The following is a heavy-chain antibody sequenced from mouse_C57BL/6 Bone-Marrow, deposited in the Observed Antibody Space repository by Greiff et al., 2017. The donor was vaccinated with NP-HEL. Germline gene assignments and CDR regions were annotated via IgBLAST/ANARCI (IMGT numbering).Heavy chain of an antibody. J-gene: IGHJ3*01. CDR2: IDPETGGT. V-gene: IGHV1-15*01. D-gene: IGHD1-1*01. CDR1: GYTFTDYE. CDR3: TSPYYYGSSTWFAY. Sequence: VKVVESGAELVRPGASVTLSCKASGYTFTDYEMHWVKQTPVHGLEWIGAIDPETGGTASNRKFKGKAILTADKSSSTAYMELRSLTSEDSAVYYCTSPYYYGSSTWFAYWGQGTLVTVSA.